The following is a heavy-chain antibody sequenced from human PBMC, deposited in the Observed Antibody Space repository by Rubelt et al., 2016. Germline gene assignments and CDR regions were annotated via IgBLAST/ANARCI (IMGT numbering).Heavy chain of an antibody. J-gene: IGHJ3*01. D-gene: IGHD3/OR15-3a*01. Sequence: QLQLQESGPGLVKPSETLSLTCTVSGGSISSSSYFWGWIRQPPGKGLEWIGNVYYHGNTYYTASLMSRVTISVEPSRHPFFMTWVSVPAADTSVYYCARGLWTGYFDTVDVWGQGTMVTVSS. CDR2: VYYHGNT. CDR1: GGSISSSSYF. V-gene: IGHV4-39*07. CDR3: ARGLWTGYFDTVDV.